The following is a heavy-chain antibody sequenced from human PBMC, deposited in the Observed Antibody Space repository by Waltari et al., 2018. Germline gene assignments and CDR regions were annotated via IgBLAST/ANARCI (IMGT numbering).Heavy chain of an antibody. CDR3: ARGETGTTRFDV. CDR1: GGAISSTY. Sequence: QVQLQESGPGLVKPSEPLSLPCAVSGGAISSTYWIWIRQPPGRGLDCIGRIYGSVGSTDYNPSLKSRVTISTDTSKNQFSLKLSSVTAADTAVYYCARGETGTTRFDVWGPGVLVTVSS. D-gene: IGHD1-1*01. J-gene: IGHJ5*02. CDR2: IYGSVGST. V-gene: IGHV4-4*07.